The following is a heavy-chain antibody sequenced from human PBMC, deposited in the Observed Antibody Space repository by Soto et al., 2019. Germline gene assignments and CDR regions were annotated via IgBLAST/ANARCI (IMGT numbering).Heavy chain of an antibody. V-gene: IGHV3-23*01. CDR1: GFTFSSYG. J-gene: IGHJ2*01. Sequence: HLLESGGGLVQFGGSLRLSCAASGFTFSSYGMSWVRQVPGKGLEWVSSISNSGSLTYYADSVKGRCTISRDNSKNTLYLQMTSLRAEATALYYCATILVTGHWYFQVWGRGALVTVSS. CDR2: ISNSGSLT. CDR3: ATILVTGHWYFQV. D-gene: IGHD2-21*02.